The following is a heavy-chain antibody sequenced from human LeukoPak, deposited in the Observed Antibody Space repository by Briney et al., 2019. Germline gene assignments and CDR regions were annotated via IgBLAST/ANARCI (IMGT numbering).Heavy chain of an antibody. CDR3: AKHYYDSSGFDY. CDR1: GFTFSSYA. V-gene: IGHV3-23*01. CDR2: ISGSGGST. J-gene: IGHJ4*02. D-gene: IGHD3-22*01. Sequence: PGGSLRLSCAASGFTFSSYAMSWVRQAPGNGLEWVSAISGSGGSTYYADSVKGRFTISRDNSKNTLYLQMNSLRAEDTAVYYCAKHYYDSSGFDYWAREPWSPSPQ.